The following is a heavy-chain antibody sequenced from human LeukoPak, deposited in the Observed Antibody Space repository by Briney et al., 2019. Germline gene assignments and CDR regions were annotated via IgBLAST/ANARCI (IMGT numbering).Heavy chain of an antibody. J-gene: IGHJ4*02. CDR2: ISGSGGST. CDR3: AKDDYGSGTPTDY. CDR1: GFTFSSYA. Sequence: GGSLRLSCAASGFTFSSYAMSWVRQAPGKGLEWVSAISGSGGSTYYADSVKGRFPISRDNSKNTLYLQMNSLRAEDTAVYYCAKDDYGSGTPTDYWGQGTLVTVSS. D-gene: IGHD3-10*01. V-gene: IGHV3-23*01.